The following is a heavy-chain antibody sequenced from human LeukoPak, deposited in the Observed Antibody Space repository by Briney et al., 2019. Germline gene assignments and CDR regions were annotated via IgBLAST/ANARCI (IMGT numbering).Heavy chain of an antibody. Sequence: GGSLRLSCAASGFTFSNYTMSWVRQAPGKGLEWVSAISGSGGSTYYADSLKGRFTISRDNSKNTLYLQMNSLRAEDTAVYYCAKDSGAYDFWTDYSSDYWGQGTLVTVSS. CDR2: ISGSGGST. V-gene: IGHV3-23*01. CDR3: AKDSGAYDFWTDYSSDY. D-gene: IGHD3-3*01. CDR1: GFTFSNYT. J-gene: IGHJ4*02.